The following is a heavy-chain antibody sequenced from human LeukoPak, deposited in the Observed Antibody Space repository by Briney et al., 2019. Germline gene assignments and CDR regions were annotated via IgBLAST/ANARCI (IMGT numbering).Heavy chain of an antibody. J-gene: IGHJ4*02. CDR2: IYYSGST. D-gene: IGHD2-2*01. V-gene: IGHV4-30-4*08. Sequence: LRLSCAASGFTFSSRSMNWVRQPPGKGLEWIGYIYYSGSTYYNPSLKSRVTISVDTSKNQFSLKLSSVTAADTAVYYCARGEVVPAAHFDYWGQGTLVTVSS. CDR3: ARGEVVPAAHFDY. CDR1: GFTFSSRS.